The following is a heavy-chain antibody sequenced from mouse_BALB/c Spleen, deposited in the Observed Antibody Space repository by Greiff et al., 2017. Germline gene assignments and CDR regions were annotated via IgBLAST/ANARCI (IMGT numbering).Heavy chain of an antibody. V-gene: IGHV5-17*02. Sequence: EVQGVESGGGLVQPGGSRKLSCAASGFTFSSFGMHWVRQAPEKGLEWVAYISSGSSTIYYADTVKGRFTISRDNPKNTLFLQMTSLRSEDTAMYYCARAGGNPLMDYWGQGTSVTVSS. D-gene: IGHD2-1*01. CDR1: GFTFSSFG. CDR2: ISSGSSTI. CDR3: ARAGGNPLMDY. J-gene: IGHJ4*01.